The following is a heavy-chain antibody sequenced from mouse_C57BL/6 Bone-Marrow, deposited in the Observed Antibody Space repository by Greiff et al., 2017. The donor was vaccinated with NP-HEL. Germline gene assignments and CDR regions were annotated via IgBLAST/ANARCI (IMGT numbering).Heavy chain of an antibody. J-gene: IGHJ4*01. D-gene: IGHD4-1*02. CDR2: INPSSGYT. Sequence: VQLQQSGAELAKPGASVKLSCKASGYTFTSYWMHWVKQRPGQGLEWIGYINPSSGYTKYNQKFKDKATLTADTSSSPAYMQLSSLTYEDSAVYYCARYRASTGTRAMDYWGQGTSVTVSS. CDR3: ARYRASTGTRAMDY. V-gene: IGHV1-7*01. CDR1: GYTFTSYW.